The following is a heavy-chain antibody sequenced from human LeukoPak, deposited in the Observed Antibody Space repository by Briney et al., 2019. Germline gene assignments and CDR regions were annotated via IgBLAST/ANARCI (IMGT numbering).Heavy chain of an antibody. J-gene: IGHJ4*02. CDR2: ISSNSSYI. Sequence: GGSLRLSCAASGFTFSSYSMNWVRQAPGKGLEWVSSISSNSSYIYYADSVKGRFTISRDNAKNSLNLQMNSLRAEKTAVYYCATAPPGGYCSVGSCYYNYWGQGTLVTVSS. V-gene: IGHV3-21*01. CDR1: GFTFSSYS. D-gene: IGHD2-15*01. CDR3: ATAPPGGYCSVGSCYYNY.